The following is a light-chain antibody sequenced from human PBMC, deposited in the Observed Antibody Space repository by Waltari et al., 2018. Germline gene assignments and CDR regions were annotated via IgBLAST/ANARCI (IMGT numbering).Light chain of an antibody. CDR2: KAS. Sequence: DIQMPQSPSTLSASVGDRVTITCRASQSISSWLAWYQQKPGKAPKLLIYKASSLESWVPSRFSGSGSGTEFTLTISSLQPDDFATYYCQQYNSYSALTFGQGTKVEIK. J-gene: IGKJ1*01. CDR3: QQYNSYSALT. V-gene: IGKV1-5*03. CDR1: QSISSW.